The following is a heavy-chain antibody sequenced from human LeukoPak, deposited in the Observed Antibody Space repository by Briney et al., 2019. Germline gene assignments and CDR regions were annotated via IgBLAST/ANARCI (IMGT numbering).Heavy chain of an antibody. Sequence: GGSLRLSCAASGFTFSSYGMHWVRQAPGKGLEWVAVISYDGSNKYYADSVKGRFTISRDNSKNTLYLQMNSLRAEDTAVYYCAKDRFYCSSTSCSYFQHWGQGTLVTVSS. D-gene: IGHD2-2*01. V-gene: IGHV3-30*18. CDR2: ISYDGSNK. CDR1: GFTFSSYG. J-gene: IGHJ1*01. CDR3: AKDRFYCSSTSCSYFQH.